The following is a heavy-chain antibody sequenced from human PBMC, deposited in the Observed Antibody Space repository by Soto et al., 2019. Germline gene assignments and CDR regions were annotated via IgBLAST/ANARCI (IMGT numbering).Heavy chain of an antibody. V-gene: IGHV4-34*01. Sequence: SETLSLTCAVNGGSFREYYWSWLRQPPGKGLEWIGEINQSGTTHYNPSLKRRINISIDTSKNQFSLNLTSVTAADTATYYCARDIIAVIGGEIYYYFGMDVWGQGTTGAVSS. J-gene: IGHJ6*02. CDR3: ARDIIAVIGGEIYYYFGMDV. CDR1: GGSFREYY. D-gene: IGHD3-16*01. CDR2: INQSGTT.